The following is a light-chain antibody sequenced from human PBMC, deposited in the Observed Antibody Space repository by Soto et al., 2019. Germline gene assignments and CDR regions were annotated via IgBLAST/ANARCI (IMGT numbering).Light chain of an antibody. Sequence: EIVFTQSSATLPVFPGESAPLFCRASQSVSNNLTWYQQKPGQPPRLLIYGASTRATGVPGRFSGSGSGTEFTLTISSLQSEDFAVYYCQQYNDWWTFGQGTKVDIK. CDR3: QQYNDWWT. V-gene: IGKV3-15*01. J-gene: IGKJ1*01. CDR1: QSVSNN. CDR2: GAS.